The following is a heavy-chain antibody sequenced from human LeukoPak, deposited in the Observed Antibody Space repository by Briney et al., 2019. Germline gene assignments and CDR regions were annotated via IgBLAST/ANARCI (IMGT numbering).Heavy chain of an antibody. D-gene: IGHD6-6*01. CDR3: ARQPGSSPAFGFDY. Sequence: GESLKISCKASGYTFTTNWVAWVRQMPGKGLEWMGIIYPGDSDTRYSPSFQGQVTISADKSISTAYLQWSSLKASDTAMYYCARQPGSSPAFGFDYWGQGTLVTVSS. CDR2: IYPGDSDT. CDR1: GYTFTTNW. V-gene: IGHV5-51*01. J-gene: IGHJ4*02.